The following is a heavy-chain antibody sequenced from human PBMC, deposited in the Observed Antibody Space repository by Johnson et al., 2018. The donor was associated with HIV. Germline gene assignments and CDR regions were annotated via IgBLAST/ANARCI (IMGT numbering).Heavy chain of an antibody. CDR2: IYSGGST. CDR1: GFTVSSNY. CDR3: ASTSSGWFYAFDI. V-gene: IGHV3-66*02. J-gene: IGHJ3*02. Sequence: MQLVESGGGLIQPGGSLRLSCAASGFTVSSNYTSWVRQAPGKGLEWVSVIYSGGSTYYADSVKGRFTISRDNSKNTLYLQMNSLRAEDTAVYYCASTSSGWFYAFDIWGQGTMVTVSS. D-gene: IGHD6-19*01.